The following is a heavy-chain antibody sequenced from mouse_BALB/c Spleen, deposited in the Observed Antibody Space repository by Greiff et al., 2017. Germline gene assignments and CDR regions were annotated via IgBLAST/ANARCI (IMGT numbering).Heavy chain of an antibody. D-gene: IGHD2-4*01. CDR3: APYDYNDFFAY. J-gene: IGHJ3*01. CDR2: ILPGSGST. CDR1: GYTFSSYW. Sequence: LMKPGASVKISCKATGYTFSSYWIEWVKQRPGHGLEWIGEILPGSGSTNYNEKFKGKATFTADTSSNTAYMQLSSLTSEDSAVYYCAPYDYNDFFAYWGQGTLVTVSA. V-gene: IGHV1-9*01.